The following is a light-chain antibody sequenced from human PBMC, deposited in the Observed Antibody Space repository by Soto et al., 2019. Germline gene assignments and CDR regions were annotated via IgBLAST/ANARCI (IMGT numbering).Light chain of an antibody. CDR1: QSVSSN. J-gene: IGKJ1*01. Sequence: EIVMTQSPATLSVFPGERATLSCRASQSVSSNLAWYQQKPGQAPRLLIYGASTRDTGIPARFSGSGSGTEFTLTISSLQSEDFAVYYCQHYNNWPRTFGQGTKVEIK. CDR2: GAS. V-gene: IGKV3-15*01. CDR3: QHYNNWPRT.